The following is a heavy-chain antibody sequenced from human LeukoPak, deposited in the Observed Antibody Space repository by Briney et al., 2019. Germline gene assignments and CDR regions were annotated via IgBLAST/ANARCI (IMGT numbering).Heavy chain of an antibody. Sequence: SETLSLTCTVSGGSISSGGYYWSWIRQHPGKGLEWIGYIYYSGSTYYNPSLKSRVTISVDTSKNQFSLKLSSVTAADTAVYYCAIDSNGWSYDAFDIWGQGTMVTVSS. V-gene: IGHV4-31*03. CDR3: AIDSNGWSYDAFDI. D-gene: IGHD6-19*01. J-gene: IGHJ3*02. CDR2: IYYSGST. CDR1: GGSISSGGYY.